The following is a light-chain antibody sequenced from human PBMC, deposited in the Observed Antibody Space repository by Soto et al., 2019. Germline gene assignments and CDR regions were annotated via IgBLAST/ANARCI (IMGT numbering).Light chain of an antibody. CDR3: QQTDSVPLT. J-gene: IGKJ4*01. V-gene: IGKV1-12*01. Sequence: DIQMTQSPSTVSASVGDRVTFTCRASQGIATWLAWYQQKPGKTPKLLIYAASSLQSGIPSRFSGSGSGTDFTLTINNLQPEDFATYYCQQTDSVPLTFGGGTKVEIK. CDR1: QGIATW. CDR2: AAS.